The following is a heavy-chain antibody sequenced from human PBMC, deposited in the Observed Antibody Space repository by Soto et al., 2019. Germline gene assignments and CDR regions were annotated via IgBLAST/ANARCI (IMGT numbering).Heavy chain of an antibody. D-gene: IGHD7-27*01. Sequence: EVQLLESGGGLVQPGGSLRLSCAAFGFTFKNFAMGWVRRAPGKGLEWVSAIGGTSGSTYYADSMKGRFTISRDNSKNTLYLQLNTLRGEDTATYYCAKRRGDGYFDLWGRGTLVTVSS. J-gene: IGHJ2*01. V-gene: IGHV3-23*01. CDR1: GFTFKNFA. CDR3: AKRRGDGYFDL. CDR2: IGGTSGST.